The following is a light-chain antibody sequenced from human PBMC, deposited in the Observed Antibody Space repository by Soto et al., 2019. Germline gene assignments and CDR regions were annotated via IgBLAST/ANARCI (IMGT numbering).Light chain of an antibody. Sequence: QSVLTQPASVSGSPGQWITISCTGSISDIGGYDYGSWYQQHPGKAPKLIIYEVNKRPAGVSNRFAGSKYANTASLTISALQPEAEGDYYCSSYTGHSTLAAFGTGTRAPS. V-gene: IGLV2-14*01. CDR2: EVN. J-gene: IGLJ1*01. CDR3: SSYTGHSTLAA. CDR1: ISDIGGYDY.